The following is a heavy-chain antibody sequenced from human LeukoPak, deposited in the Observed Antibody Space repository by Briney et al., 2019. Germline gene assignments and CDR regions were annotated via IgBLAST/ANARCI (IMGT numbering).Heavy chain of an antibody. CDR3: ASGYKTVSVFDH. J-gene: IGHJ4*02. Sequence: ASPKASCKASGYTLTTDYMQSGRHGPGQGVGRMGLIKPSGGGTRYAQRVQGRVNMTRDTSTSTVYMELSSLRSEDTAVYYCASGYKTVSVFDHWGQGTLVTVSS. CDR1: GYTLTTDY. CDR2: IKPSGGGT. D-gene: IGHD5-24*01. V-gene: IGHV1-46*01.